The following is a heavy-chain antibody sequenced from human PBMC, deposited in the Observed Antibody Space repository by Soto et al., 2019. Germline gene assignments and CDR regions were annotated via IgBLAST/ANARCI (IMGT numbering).Heavy chain of an antibody. D-gene: IGHD2-15*01. Sequence: GGSLRLSCAASGFTFSSFARSWVRQAPGKGLEWVSAISGSGGSTYYADSVKGRFTISRDNSKNTLYLQMNSLRAEDTAVYYCAKESISALLLLPYYGMDVWGQGTTVTVSS. CDR3: AKESISALLLLPYYGMDV. CDR1: GFTFSSFA. J-gene: IGHJ6*02. CDR2: ISGSGGST. V-gene: IGHV3-23*01.